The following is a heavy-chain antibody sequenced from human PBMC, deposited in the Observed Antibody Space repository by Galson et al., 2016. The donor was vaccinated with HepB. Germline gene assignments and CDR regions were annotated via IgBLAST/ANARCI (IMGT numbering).Heavy chain of an antibody. CDR3: ARSLTVSYEFWGAIYNYYAMDV. CDR2: VFPLFGRT. J-gene: IGHJ6*01. V-gene: IGHV1-69*13. Sequence: SVKVSCKASGGTFSGFPISWLRQAPGQGLEWMGVVFPLFGRTDCSQKFQDILTITADESTTTAYLELSSLRSDDSAFYYCARSLTVSYEFWGAIYNYYAMDVWGQGAAVTVSP. D-gene: IGHD3-3*01. CDR1: GGTFSGFP.